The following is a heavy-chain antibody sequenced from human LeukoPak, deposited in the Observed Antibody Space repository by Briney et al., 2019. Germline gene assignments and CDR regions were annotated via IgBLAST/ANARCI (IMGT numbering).Heavy chain of an antibody. J-gene: IGHJ6*03. D-gene: IGHD1-26*01. V-gene: IGHV3-23*01. CDR1: GFTFSSYA. CDR2: ITGSGGST. Sequence: PGGSLRLSCAASGFTFSSYAISSVRQAPGKGLEWVSAITGSGGSTYYADSVQGRFTISRDNSRNTLYLQMNSLRAEDTAVYYCAPWEPRGHYYMDVWGKGTTVTVSS. CDR3: APWEPRGHYYMDV.